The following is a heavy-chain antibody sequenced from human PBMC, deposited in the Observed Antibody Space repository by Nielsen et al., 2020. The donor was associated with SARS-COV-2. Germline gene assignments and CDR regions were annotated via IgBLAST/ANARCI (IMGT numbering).Heavy chain of an antibody. V-gene: IGHV3-7*03. CDR2: IKQDGSEK. D-gene: IGHD6-13*01. CDR1: GFTFSSYW. CDR3: AKGQQRFDY. J-gene: IGHJ4*02. Sequence: GESLKISCAASGFTFSSYWMSWVRQAPGKGLEWVANIKQDGSEKYYVDSVKGRFTISRDNAKNSLYLQMNSLRAEDTAVYYCAKGQQRFDYWGQGARVTVSS.